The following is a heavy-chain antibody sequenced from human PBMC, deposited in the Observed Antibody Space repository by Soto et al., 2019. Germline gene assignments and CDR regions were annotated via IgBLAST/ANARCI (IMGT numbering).Heavy chain of an antibody. J-gene: IGHJ5*02. CDR2: IIPIFGTA. CDR1: GGTFSSYA. D-gene: IGHD2-21*02. CDR3: ANNPPKSRVVTAIPYYWFDP. Sequence: GASVKVSCKASGGTFSSYAISWVRQAPGQGLEWMGGIIPIFGTANYAQKFQGRVTITADESTSTAYMELSSLRSEDTAVYYCANNPPKSRVVTAIPYYWFDPWGQGTLVTVSS. V-gene: IGHV1-69*13.